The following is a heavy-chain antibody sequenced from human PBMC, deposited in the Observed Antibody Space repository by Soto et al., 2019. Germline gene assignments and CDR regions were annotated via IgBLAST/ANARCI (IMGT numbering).Heavy chain of an antibody. CDR2: IYSGITT. J-gene: IGHJ4*02. CDR1: GLTVSDTF. Sequence: GGSLRLSCAASGLTVSDTFMSWVRQAPGKGLEWVSVIYSGITTHYADSVKGRFSMSRDNAKNTVYLQMSSLRAEDTAVYYWAITHYYASHSLFGLWGQGTLVTAPQ. D-gene: IGHD2-2*01. V-gene: IGHV3-53*01. CDR3: AITHYYASHSLFGL.